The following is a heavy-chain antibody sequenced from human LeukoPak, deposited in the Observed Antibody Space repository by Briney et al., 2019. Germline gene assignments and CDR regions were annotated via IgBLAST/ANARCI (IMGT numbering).Heavy chain of an antibody. J-gene: IGHJ4*02. CDR3: ARDRGNYDSSDPLDY. CDR2: ISAYNGNT. V-gene: IGHV1-18*01. D-gene: IGHD3-22*01. CDR1: GYTFTTYG. Sequence: ASVKVSCKTSGYTFTTYGISWVRQAPGQGLEWMGWISAYNGNTNYAQKLQGRVTMTTDASTSTAYMELRSLRSDDTAVHYCARDRGNYDSSDPLDYWGQGTLVTVSS.